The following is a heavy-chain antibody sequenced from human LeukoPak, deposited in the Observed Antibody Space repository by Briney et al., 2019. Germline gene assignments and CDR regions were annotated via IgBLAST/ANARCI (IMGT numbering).Heavy chain of an antibody. CDR3: ARASGDADSNWFDP. J-gene: IGHJ5*02. V-gene: IGHV1-2*02. D-gene: IGHD5-12*01. CDR2: INPNSGGT. Sequence: GASVKVSCKTSGYTFTDYYMHWVRQAPGQGLEWMGWINPNSGGTNYAQKFQGRVTMTRDTSISTAYMELTSLRSDDAAVYYCARASGDADSNWFDPWGQGTLVTVSS. CDR1: GYTFTDYY.